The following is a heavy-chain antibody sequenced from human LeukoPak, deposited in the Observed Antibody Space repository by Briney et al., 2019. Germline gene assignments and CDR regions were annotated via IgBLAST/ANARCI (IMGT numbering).Heavy chain of an antibody. Sequence: RSPRLSCAPPRFTFDDHAMQWVRQGPGERLGWVSRIIWKSGSIGSADSVRGGFSISRDNAKNSLYLRMNSVRAEDTALYYCAKDQQWLVWRGYFDCWGQGTLVTASS. CDR1: RFTFDDHA. CDR3: AKDQQWLVWRGYFDC. V-gene: IGHV3-9*01. CDR2: IIWKSGSI. D-gene: IGHD6-19*01. J-gene: IGHJ4*02.